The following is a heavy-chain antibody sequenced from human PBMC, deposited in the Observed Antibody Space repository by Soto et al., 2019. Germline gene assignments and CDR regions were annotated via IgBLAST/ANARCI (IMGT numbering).Heavy chain of an antibody. D-gene: IGHD1-26*01. CDR1: GYTFTNYG. V-gene: IGHV1-18*01. CDR2: ISAYNGNA. CDR3: ARVGATTGKTSNDY. J-gene: IGHJ4*02. Sequence: QVQLVQSGAEVKKPGASVKVSCKPSGYTFTNYGLSWVRQAPGQGLEWMGWISAYNGNASYSQKLQGRVTMTTDTSTSTGYMELRSLRSDDTAIYYCARVGATTGKTSNDYWGQGPLVIVSS.